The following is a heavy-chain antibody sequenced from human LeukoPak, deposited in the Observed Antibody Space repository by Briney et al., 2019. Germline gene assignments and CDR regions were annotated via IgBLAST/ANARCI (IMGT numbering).Heavy chain of an antibody. Sequence: ASVKVSCKASGYTFTSYAMHWVRQAPGQRLEWMGWINAGNGNTKYSQKFQGRVTITRDTSASTAYMELSSLRSEDTAVYYCARGKSPLWQYAGRGYFDYWGQGTLVTVSS. J-gene: IGHJ4*02. D-gene: IGHD2-8*01. CDR1: GYTFTSYA. CDR2: INAGNGNT. CDR3: ARGKSPLWQYAGRGYFDY. V-gene: IGHV1-3*01.